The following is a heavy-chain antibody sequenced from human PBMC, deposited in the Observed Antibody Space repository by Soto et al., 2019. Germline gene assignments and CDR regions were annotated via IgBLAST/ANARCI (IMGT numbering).Heavy chain of an antibody. D-gene: IGHD3-3*01. CDR2: FDDEDGET. CDR3: ATLRSWSGYTH. V-gene: IGHV1-24*01. Sequence: VQLVQSGAEVKKPGASVKVSCKLSGLTLIELSIHWVRQAPGKGLEWMGGFDDEDGETIYAQKFQGRVTMTEDTNTHTAYMELSSLRSEDTALYFCATLRSWSGYTHWGQGTLVTVSS. CDR1: GLTLIELS. J-gene: IGHJ4*02.